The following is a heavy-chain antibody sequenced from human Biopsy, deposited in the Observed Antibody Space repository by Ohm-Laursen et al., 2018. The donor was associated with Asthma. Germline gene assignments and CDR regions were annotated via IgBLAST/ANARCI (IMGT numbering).Heavy chain of an antibody. V-gene: IGHV1-3*01. D-gene: IGHD3-9*01. CDR1: GYTFINDA. CDR2: INAGKGNT. Sequence: ASVKVACKASGYTFINDAIHWVRQAPGQWFEWMGWINAGKGNTKYSQKFQGRVTISRDTSASTAYMDLSSLRSEDTAVYYCARTYYDFLTGQVNDAFAMWGQGTMVTVSS. J-gene: IGHJ3*02. CDR3: ARTYYDFLTGQVNDAFAM.